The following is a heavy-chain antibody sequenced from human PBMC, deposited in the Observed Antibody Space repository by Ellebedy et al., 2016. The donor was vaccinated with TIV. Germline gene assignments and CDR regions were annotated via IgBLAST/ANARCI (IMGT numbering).Heavy chain of an antibody. D-gene: IGHD5-12*01. V-gene: IGHV4-39*07. CDR3: ASSPSGYEIPY. Sequence: SETLSLXXNVSGGTISSTNYYWGWIRQSPEKGLEWIGSIYHSGSTYYNPSLKSRLTISLDTTKNQFSLRLDSVTAADTAVNYCASSPSGYEIPYWGQGTLVTVSS. J-gene: IGHJ4*02. CDR1: GGTISSTNYY. CDR2: IYHSGST.